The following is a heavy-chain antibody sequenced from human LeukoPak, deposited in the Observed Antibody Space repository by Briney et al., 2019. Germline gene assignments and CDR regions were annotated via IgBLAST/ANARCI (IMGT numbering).Heavy chain of an antibody. J-gene: IGHJ5*02. CDR2: INHSGST. CDR1: GGSFSGYY. V-gene: IGHV4-34*01. CDR3: ARSSRRRNWFDP. Sequence: SETLSLTCAVYGGSFSGYYWSWIRQPPGKGLEWIGEINHSGSTNYNPSLKSRVTISVDTSKNQFSLKLSSVTAADTAVYYCARSSRRRNWFDPWGQGTLVTVSS.